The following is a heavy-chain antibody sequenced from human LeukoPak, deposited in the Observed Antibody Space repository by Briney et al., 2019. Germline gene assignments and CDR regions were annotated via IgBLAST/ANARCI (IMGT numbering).Heavy chain of an antibody. CDR3: ARGREITMIRGDCFDP. J-gene: IGHJ5*02. CDR1: GFTFSDYY. Sequence: GSLRLSCTVSGFTFSDYYMSWVRQAPGKGLEWIGEINHRRSTNYNPSLKSRVTMLVDTSKKQFSLKMKSVTAADTAVYYCARGREITMIRGDCFDPWGQGTLVTVSS. CDR2: INHRRST. D-gene: IGHD3-10*01. V-gene: IGHV4-34*01.